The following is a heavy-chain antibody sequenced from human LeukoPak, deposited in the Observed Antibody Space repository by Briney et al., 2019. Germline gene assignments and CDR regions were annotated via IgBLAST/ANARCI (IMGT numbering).Heavy chain of an antibody. V-gene: IGHV1-2*02. CDR2: INPNSGGT. D-gene: IGHD3-22*01. CDR3: ARGYYDSSGYIHY. J-gene: IGHJ4*02. Sequence: ASVKVSCKASGYTFTGYYMHWVRPAPGQGLEWMGWINPNSGGTNYAQKFQGRVTMTRDTSISTAYMELSRLRSDDTAVYYCARGYYDSSGYIHYWGQGTLVTVSS. CDR1: GYTFTGYY.